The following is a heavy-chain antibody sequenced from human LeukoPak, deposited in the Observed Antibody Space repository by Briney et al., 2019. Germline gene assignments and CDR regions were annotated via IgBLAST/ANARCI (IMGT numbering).Heavy chain of an antibody. V-gene: IGHV3-33*06. CDR1: GFTFSSYG. D-gene: IGHD3-16*02. J-gene: IGHJ4*02. CDR2: IWYDGSNK. Sequence: SGGSLRLSCAAPGFTFSSYGMHWVRQAPGKGLEWVAVIWYDGSNKYYADSVKGRFTISRDNSKNTLYLQMNSLRAEDTAVYYCAKEYERLGELSFDYWGQGTLVTVSS. CDR3: AKEYERLGELSFDY.